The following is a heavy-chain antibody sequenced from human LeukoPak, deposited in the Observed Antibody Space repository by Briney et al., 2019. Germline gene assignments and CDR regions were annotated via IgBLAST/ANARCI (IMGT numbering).Heavy chain of an antibody. J-gene: IGHJ4*02. CDR3: ARGRWLQPRPYFDS. CDR1: RGSFSGYY. D-gene: IGHD5-24*01. CDR2: INHSGST. Sequence: PSETLSPTCAVYRGSFSGYYWSWIRQPPGEGLEWIGEINHSGSTNYNPSLKSRVTISVDTSKNQFSLRLSSVTAADTALYYCARGRWLQPRPYFDSWGQGTLVTVSS. V-gene: IGHV4-34*01.